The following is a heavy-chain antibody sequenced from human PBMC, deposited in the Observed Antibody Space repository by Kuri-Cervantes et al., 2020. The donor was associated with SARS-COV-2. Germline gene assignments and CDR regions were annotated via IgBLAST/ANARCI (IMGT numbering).Heavy chain of an antibody. J-gene: IGHJ6*02. V-gene: IGHV3-23*01. CDR2: ISGTGVST. CDR1: GFTFSSSA. Sequence: GESLKISCVGSGFTFSSSATSWVRQAPGKGLEWVSGISGTGVSTYFADFVKGRFTISRDNSKNTLYLQMNSLRAEDTAVYYCARDYMVVVAATPYYYGMDVWGQGTTVTVSS. CDR3: ARDYMVVVAATPYYYGMDV. D-gene: IGHD2-15*01.